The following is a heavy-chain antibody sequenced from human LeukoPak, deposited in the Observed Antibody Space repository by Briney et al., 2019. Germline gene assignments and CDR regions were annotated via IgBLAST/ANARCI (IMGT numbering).Heavy chain of an antibody. CDR1: GFTFSSYS. J-gene: IGHJ4*02. CDR3: ARDLMDTAMVFDY. CDR2: ISSSSSYM. D-gene: IGHD5-18*01. Sequence: GGSLRFSCAASGFTFSSYSMNWVRQAPGKGLEWVSSISSSSSYMYYADSVKGRFTISRDNAKNSLYLQMNSLRAEDTAVYYCARDLMDTAMVFDYWGQGTLVTVSS. V-gene: IGHV3-21*01.